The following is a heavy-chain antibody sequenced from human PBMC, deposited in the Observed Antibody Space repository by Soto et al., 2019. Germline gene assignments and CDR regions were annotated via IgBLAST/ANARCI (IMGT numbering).Heavy chain of an antibody. CDR3: ARDLITGTSSGFDY. Sequence: PGGSLRLSCAASGFTFSSYSMNWVRQAPGKGLEWVSYISSSSSTIYYADSVKGRFTISRDNAKNSLYLQMNSLRAEDTAVYYCARDLITGTSSGFDYWGQGTLVTVSS. V-gene: IGHV3-48*01. D-gene: IGHD1-20*01. J-gene: IGHJ4*02. CDR1: GFTFSSYS. CDR2: ISSSSSTI.